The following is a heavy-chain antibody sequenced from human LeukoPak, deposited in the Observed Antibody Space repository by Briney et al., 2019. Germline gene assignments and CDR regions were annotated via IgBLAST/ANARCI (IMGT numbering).Heavy chain of an antibody. CDR3: ARVGHSPHSSSWLRSYFDY. D-gene: IGHD6-13*01. CDR2: IKQDGSEK. Sequence: GGSLRLSCAASGFTFSSYWMSWVRQAPGKGLEWVANIKQDGSEKYYVDSVKGRFTISRDNAKNSLYLQMNSLRAEDTAVYYCARVGHSPHSSSWLRSYFDYWGRGTLVTVSS. CDR1: GFTFSSYW. V-gene: IGHV3-7*01. J-gene: IGHJ4*02.